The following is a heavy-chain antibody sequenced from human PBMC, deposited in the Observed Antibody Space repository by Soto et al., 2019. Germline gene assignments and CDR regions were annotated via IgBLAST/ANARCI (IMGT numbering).Heavy chain of an antibody. CDR3: AHKXYYFATGTYYNVRWFDP. Sequence: SGPTLVNPTQTLTLTCTFSGFSLKSSGVGVAWIRQPPGKALEWLALVYWSDEKRYSPSLKNRLTITKDTSKNEVVLTMTSMDPLDTATYYCAHKXYYFATGTYYNVRWFDPWGQGILVTVSS. V-gene: IGHV2-5*01. CDR1: GFSLKSSGVG. D-gene: IGHD3-10*01. J-gene: IGHJ5*02. CDR2: VYWSDEK.